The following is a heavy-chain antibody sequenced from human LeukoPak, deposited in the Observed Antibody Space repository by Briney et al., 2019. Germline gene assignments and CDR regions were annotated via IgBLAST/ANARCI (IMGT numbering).Heavy chain of an antibody. CDR2: ISYDGSNK. CDR3: ARDVSGWFEDYFDY. D-gene: IGHD6-19*01. Sequence: GGSLRLSCAASGFTFSSYAMHWVRQAPGKGLEWVAVISYDGSNKYYADSVKGRFTISRDNSKNTLYLQMNSLRAKDTAVYYCARDVSGWFEDYFDYWGQGTLVTVSS. J-gene: IGHJ4*02. CDR1: GFTFSSYA. V-gene: IGHV3-30*04.